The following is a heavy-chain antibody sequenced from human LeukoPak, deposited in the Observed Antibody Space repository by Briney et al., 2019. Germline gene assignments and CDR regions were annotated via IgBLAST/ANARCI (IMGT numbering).Heavy chain of an antibody. D-gene: IGHD6-13*01. V-gene: IGHV3-33*06. CDR1: GFTFSSYG. CDR3: AKDRDEGRAAPEFDY. CDR2: IWYDGSNK. Sequence: PGRSLRLSCAASGFTFSSYGMHWVRQAPGKGLEWVAVIWYDGSNKYYADSVKGRFTISRDNSKNTLYLQMNSRRAEDTAVYYCAKDRDEGRAAPEFDYWGQGTLVTVSS. J-gene: IGHJ4*02.